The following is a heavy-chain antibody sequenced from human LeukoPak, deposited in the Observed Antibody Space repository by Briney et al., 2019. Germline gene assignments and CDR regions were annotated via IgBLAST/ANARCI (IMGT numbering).Heavy chain of an antibody. V-gene: IGHV3-7*03. CDR3: ARGPHEYDVLTGYFPYYFDY. D-gene: IGHD3-9*01. CDR1: GFTFSSYW. CDR2: IKQDGSEK. Sequence: PGGSLRLSCAASGFTFSSYWMSWVRQAPGKGLEWVANIKQDGSEKYYVDSVKGRFTISRDNAKNSLYLQMNSLRAEDTAVYYCARGPHEYDVLTGYFPYYFDYWGQGTLVTVSS. J-gene: IGHJ4*02.